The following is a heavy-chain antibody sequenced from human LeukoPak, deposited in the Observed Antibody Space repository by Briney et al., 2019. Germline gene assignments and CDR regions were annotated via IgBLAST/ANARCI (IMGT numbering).Heavy chain of an antibody. V-gene: IGHV1-8*01. CDR1: GYTFTSYD. CDR3: ARGRYFYDSSSYSLDY. Sequence: ASVKVSCKASGYTFTSYDINWVRQATGQGLEWMGWMNPNSGNTGYAQKFQGRVTMTRNTSISTVYMELSSLRSEDTAVYYCARGRYFYDSSSYSLDYWGHGTLVTVSS. CDR2: MNPNSGNT. J-gene: IGHJ4*01. D-gene: IGHD3-22*01.